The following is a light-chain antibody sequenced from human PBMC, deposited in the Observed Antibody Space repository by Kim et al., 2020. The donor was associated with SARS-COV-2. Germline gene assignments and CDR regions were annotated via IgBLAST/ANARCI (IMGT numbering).Light chain of an antibody. CDR1: DIGRKN. Sequence: SYELTQPPSVSVALGQTARISCGGNDIGRKNVHWYQQKPGQAPVLVIYRDANRPSGIPDRFSGSNSGNTATLSIHGAQVDDDADYYCQVWDTSVVVFGGGTQLTVL. CDR3: QVWDTSVVV. J-gene: IGLJ2*01. CDR2: RDA. V-gene: IGLV3-9*01.